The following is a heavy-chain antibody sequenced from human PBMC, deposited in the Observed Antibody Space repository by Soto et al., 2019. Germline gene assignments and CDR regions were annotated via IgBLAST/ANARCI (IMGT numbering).Heavy chain of an antibody. J-gene: IGHJ4*02. Sequence: SETLSLTCTVSGGSITDNYWTWIRQPPGKGLEWIGYIYYSGSTNYNPSLKSRVAISVDTSKNQFSLKLTSVTAADTAVSYCARGRESYNWPAVGHWGQGTLVIFS. CDR2: IYYSGST. CDR1: GGSITDNY. CDR3: ARGRESYNWPAVGH. V-gene: IGHV4-59*01. D-gene: IGHD1-1*01.